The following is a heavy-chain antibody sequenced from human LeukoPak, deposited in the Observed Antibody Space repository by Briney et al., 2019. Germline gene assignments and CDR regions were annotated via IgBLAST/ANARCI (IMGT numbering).Heavy chain of an antibody. CDR1: GITFNTYW. V-gene: IGHV3-7*05. D-gene: IGHD2/OR15-2a*01. CDR2: INQDGGEK. CDR3: TTFYTRLTDY. J-gene: IGHJ4*02. Sequence: GGSLRLSCAASGITFNTYWISWVRQAPGKGLEWLATINQDGGEKYYVDSVKGRFTISRDNAKNSLFLQMNSPRAEDTAVYYCTTFYTRLTDYWGQGTLVTVSS.